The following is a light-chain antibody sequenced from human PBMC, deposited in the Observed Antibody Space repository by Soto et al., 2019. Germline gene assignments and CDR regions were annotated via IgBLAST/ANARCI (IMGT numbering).Light chain of an antibody. V-gene: IGLV2-14*01. J-gene: IGLJ1*01. CDR2: DVS. Sequence: XSALTQPASVSGSPGRSITISCTGTSSDDGGDNYVSWYQQHPGKAPKLMIYDVSNRPSGVSNRFSGSKSGNTASLTISGLQAEDEADYYCSSYTSSSTLYVFGTGTKVTVL. CDR3: SSYTSSSTLYV. CDR1: SSDDGGDNY.